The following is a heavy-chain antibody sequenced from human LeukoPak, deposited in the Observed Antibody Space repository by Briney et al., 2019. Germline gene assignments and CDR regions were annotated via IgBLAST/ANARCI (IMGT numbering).Heavy chain of an antibody. D-gene: IGHD6-13*01. V-gene: IGHV1-69*01. CDR2: IIPIFGTA. CDR1: GGTFSSYA. J-gene: IGHJ4*02. Sequence: SVKVSCKASGGTFSSYAISWVRQAPGQGLEWMGGIIPIFGTANYAQKFQGRVTITADESTSTAYMELSSLRSEDTAVYYCARVMSKAAAGPYYWGQGTLVTVSS. CDR3: ARVMSKAAAGPYY.